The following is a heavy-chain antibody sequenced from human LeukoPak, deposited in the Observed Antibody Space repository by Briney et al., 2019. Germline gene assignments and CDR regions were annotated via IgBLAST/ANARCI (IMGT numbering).Heavy chain of an antibody. Sequence: GGSLRLSCVASGFTFDDYAMHWVRQAPGKGLEWVSGISWNSGSIGYADSVKSRFTISRDNAKNSLYLQMNSLRAEDTALYYCAKGDKLYYYGSGSYYNEGFVDYWGQGTLVTVSS. V-gene: IGHV3-9*01. D-gene: IGHD3-10*01. CDR1: GFTFDDYA. CDR3: AKGDKLYYYGSGSYYNEGFVDY. J-gene: IGHJ4*02. CDR2: ISWNSGSI.